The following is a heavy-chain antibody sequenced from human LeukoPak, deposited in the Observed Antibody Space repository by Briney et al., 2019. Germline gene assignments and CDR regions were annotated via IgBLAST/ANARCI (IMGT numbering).Heavy chain of an antibody. V-gene: IGHV3-23*01. CDR2: GGSGGST. CDR1: GFIFSSYA. Sequence: AGGSLRLSCAASGFIFSSYAMSWVRQAPGKGLEWVSYGGSGGSTYYADSVKGRFTVSRDNSKSTLYLQMNSLTAEDTAVYYCAKMRGQYYHSYSMDAWGKGPRSPSP. D-gene: IGHD3-10*01. CDR3: AKMRGQYYHSYSMDA. J-gene: IGHJ6*03.